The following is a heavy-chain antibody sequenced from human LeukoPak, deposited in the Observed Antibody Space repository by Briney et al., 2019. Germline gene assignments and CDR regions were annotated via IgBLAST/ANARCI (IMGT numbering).Heavy chain of an antibody. J-gene: IGHJ5*02. CDR2: ISAYNGNT. CDR3: ARSPAAPHEGFDP. CDR1: GYTFTSYG. Sequence: RASVKVSCKASGYTFTSYGISWVRQAPGQGLEWMGWISAYNGNTNYAQKLQGRVTMTTDISTSTAYMELRSLRSDDTAVYYCARSPAAPHEGFDPWGQGTLVTVSS. D-gene: IGHD2-2*01. V-gene: IGHV1-18*01.